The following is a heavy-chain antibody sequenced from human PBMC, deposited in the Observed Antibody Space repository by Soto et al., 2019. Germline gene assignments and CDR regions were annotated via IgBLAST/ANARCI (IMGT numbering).Heavy chain of an antibody. CDR3: ARERAYYESSGYYYRFDY. D-gene: IGHD3-22*01. V-gene: IGHV3-48*04. Sequence: EVQLVESGGGLVQPGGSLRLSCAASGFTFSSYSMNWVRQAPGKGLEWVSYISSSSSTIYYADSVKGRFTISRDNAKNSLYLQMNSLRAEDTAVYYCARERAYYESSGYYYRFDYWGQGTLVTVSS. CDR1: GFTFSSYS. CDR2: ISSSSSTI. J-gene: IGHJ4*02.